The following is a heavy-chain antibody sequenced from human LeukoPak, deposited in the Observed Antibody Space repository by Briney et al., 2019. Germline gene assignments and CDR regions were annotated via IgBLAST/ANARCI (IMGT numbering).Heavy chain of an antibody. J-gene: IGHJ3*02. CDR3: TRATVTTPDAFDI. V-gene: IGHV3-49*04. CDR1: GFTFGDYA. Sequence: GGSLRLFCTASGFTFGDYAMSWVRQAPGKGLEWVGFIRSKAYGGTTEYAASVKGRFTISRDDSKSIAYLQMNSLKTEDTAVYYCTRATVTTPDAFDIWGQGTMVTVSS. D-gene: IGHD4-17*01. CDR2: IRSKAYGGTT.